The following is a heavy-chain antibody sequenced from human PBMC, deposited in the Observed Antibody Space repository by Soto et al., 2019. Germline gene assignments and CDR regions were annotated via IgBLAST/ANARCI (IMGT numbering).Heavy chain of an antibody. V-gene: IGHV3-7*04. D-gene: IGHD3-10*01. Sequence: EVHLVESGGGLVQPGGSLRLSCAASGFTFSTYWMSWVRQAPGTGLEWVANIKEDGSEKYYVDSVKGRFTISRDNAKNSLYLQMNSLRAEDTAVYYCARATGADKEDYWGQGTLVTVSS. CDR3: ARATGADKEDY. J-gene: IGHJ4*02. CDR2: IKEDGSEK. CDR1: GFTFSTYW.